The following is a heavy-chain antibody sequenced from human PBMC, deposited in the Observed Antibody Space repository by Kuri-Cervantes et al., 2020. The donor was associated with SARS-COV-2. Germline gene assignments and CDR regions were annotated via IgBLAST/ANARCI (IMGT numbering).Heavy chain of an antibody. CDR1: GHTFTSYD. V-gene: IGHV1-2*02. CDR3: ARDQDIVVVVAATPGRGAFDI. CDR2: INPNSGGT. Sequence: ASVKVSCKASGHTFTSYDINWVRQATGQGLEWMGWINPNSGGTNYAQKFQGRVTMTRDTSISTAYMELSRLRSDDTAVYYCARDQDIVVVVAATPGRGAFDIWGQGTMVTDSS. J-gene: IGHJ3*02. D-gene: IGHD2-15*01.